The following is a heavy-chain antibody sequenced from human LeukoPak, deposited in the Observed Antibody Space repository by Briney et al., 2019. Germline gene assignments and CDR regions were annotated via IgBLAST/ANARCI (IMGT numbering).Heavy chain of an antibody. Sequence: GGSLRLSCAASGFTFSSYSMNWVRQAPGKGLEWVSSISSSSSYIYYADSVKGRFTISRDNAKNSLYLQMNSLRAEDTAVYYCARDLVVAWSGYQYYFDYWGQGTLVTVSS. D-gene: IGHD3-3*01. V-gene: IGHV3-21*01. CDR1: GFTFSSYS. CDR2: ISSSSSYI. J-gene: IGHJ4*02. CDR3: ARDLVVAWSGYQYYFDY.